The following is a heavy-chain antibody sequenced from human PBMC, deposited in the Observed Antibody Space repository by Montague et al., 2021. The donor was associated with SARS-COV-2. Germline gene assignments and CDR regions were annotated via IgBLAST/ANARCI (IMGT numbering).Heavy chain of an antibody. Sequence: SETLSLTCTVSGASISSRSYYWGWLRQPPGKGLVWIGFKYYSGSTYYNPTLKSRVTISVDTAKNQFSLNLSSVTAADTAVYSCATLPSSITIFGVVQGYYFDDWGQGTMVTVSS. D-gene: IGHD3-3*01. CDR1: GASISSRSYY. CDR3: ATLPSSITIFGVVQGYYFDD. CDR2: KYYSGST. V-gene: IGHV4-39*01. J-gene: IGHJ4*02.